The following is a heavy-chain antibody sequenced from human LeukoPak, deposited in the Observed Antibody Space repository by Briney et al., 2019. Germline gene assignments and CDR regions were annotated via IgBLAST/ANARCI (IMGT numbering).Heavy chain of an antibody. CDR1: GGSFSGYY. CDR2: INHSGST. J-gene: IGHJ6*02. V-gene: IGHV4-34*01. Sequence: SETLSLTCAVYGGSFSGYYWSWIRQPPGKGLEWIGEINHSGSTNYNPSLKSRVTISVDTSKNQFSLKLSSVTAADTAVYYCARGRGYSYGFGYCYYGMDVWGQGTTVTVSS. D-gene: IGHD5-18*01. CDR3: ARGRGYSYGFGYCYYGMDV.